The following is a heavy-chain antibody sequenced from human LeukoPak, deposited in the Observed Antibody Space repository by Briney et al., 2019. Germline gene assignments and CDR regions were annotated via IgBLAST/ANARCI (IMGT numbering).Heavy chain of an antibody. Sequence: PSETLSLTCTVSGGSISSSSYYWGWIRQPPGKGLEWIGSIYYSGSTYYNPSLKSRVTISVDTSKNQFSLKLSSVTAADTAVYYCARQPSGGRWEEYFQHWGQGTLVTVSS. CDR3: ARQPSGGRWEEYFQH. V-gene: IGHV4-39*01. D-gene: IGHD1-26*01. CDR1: GGSISSSSYY. CDR2: IYYSGST. J-gene: IGHJ1*01.